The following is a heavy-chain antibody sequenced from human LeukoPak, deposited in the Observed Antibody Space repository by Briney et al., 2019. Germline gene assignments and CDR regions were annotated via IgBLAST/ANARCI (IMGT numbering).Heavy chain of an antibody. V-gene: IGHV4-39*01. CDR2: IYYSGST. D-gene: IGHD3-10*01. CDR3: ARHFGSFDH. J-gene: IGHJ4*02. Sequence: PSETLSLTCTVSDGSISSSGYYWGWIRQPPGKGLEWIGSIYYSGSTYYNPSLKSRVTISVDTSKNQFSLKLSSVTAADTAVYYCARHFGSFDHWGQGTLVTVSS. CDR1: DGSISSSGYY.